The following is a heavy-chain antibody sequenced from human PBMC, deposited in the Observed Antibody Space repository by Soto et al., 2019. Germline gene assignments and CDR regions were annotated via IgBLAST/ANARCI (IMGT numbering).Heavy chain of an antibody. J-gene: IGHJ3*02. CDR1: GGSISSGDYY. Sequence: SETLSLTCTVSGGSISSGDYYRNWIRQPPGKGLEWIGFIYSTGSTYYNPSLKSRLTISVDMSKNQFSLKLTSVTAADTAVYYCARNDYDYVWESPGGDAFDIWGQGTMVTVSS. D-gene: IGHD3-16*01. V-gene: IGHV4-30-4*01. CDR3: ARNDYDYVWESPGGDAFDI. CDR2: IYSTGST.